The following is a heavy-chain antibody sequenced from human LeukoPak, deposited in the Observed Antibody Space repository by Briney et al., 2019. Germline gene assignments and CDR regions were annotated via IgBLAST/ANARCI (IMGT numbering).Heavy chain of an antibody. J-gene: IGHJ6*02. CDR1: GFTFSNFA. Sequence: GGSLRRSCSAYGFTFSNFAMHWVRQAPGKGLEHVSAIRSNGDSTYYTDSVKGRFTITRDNSQKTLYLQMSSLRAEDTGVYYCVKAATVTIHYYDYGMDVWGQGTTVTVSS. V-gene: IGHV3-64D*09. D-gene: IGHD4-17*01. CDR3: VKAATVTIHYYDYGMDV. CDR2: IRSNGDST.